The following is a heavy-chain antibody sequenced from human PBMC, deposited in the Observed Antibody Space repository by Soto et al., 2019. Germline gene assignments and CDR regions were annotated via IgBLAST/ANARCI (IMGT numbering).Heavy chain of an antibody. J-gene: IGHJ4*02. CDR2: ISYDGDKK. Sequence: PGESLKISCAASGFTFSSYGMHWVRQAPGKGLEWVALISYDGDKKYYADSVKGRFTISRDDSKNTLSLQMNSLRTEDTAVYHCAKGSGWSLYYFDYWGQGALVTVSS. V-gene: IGHV3-30*18. CDR3: AKGSGWSLYYFDY. CDR1: GFTFSSYG. D-gene: IGHD6-19*01.